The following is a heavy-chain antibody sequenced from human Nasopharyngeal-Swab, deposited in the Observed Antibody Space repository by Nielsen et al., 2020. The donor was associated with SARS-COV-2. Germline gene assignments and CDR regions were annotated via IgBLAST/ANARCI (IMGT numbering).Heavy chain of an antibody. Sequence: GGSLRLSCAASGFTFSSYGMHWVRQAPGKGLEWVAVISYDGSNKYYADSVKGQFTISRDNSKNTLYLQMNSLRAEDTAVYYCAKEDLDYWGQGTLVTVSS. CDR2: ISYDGSNK. CDR1: GFTFSSYG. V-gene: IGHV3-30*18. CDR3: AKEDLDY. J-gene: IGHJ4*02.